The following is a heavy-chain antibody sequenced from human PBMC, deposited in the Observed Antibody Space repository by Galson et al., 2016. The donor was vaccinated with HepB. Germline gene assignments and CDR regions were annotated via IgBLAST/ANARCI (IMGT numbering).Heavy chain of an antibody. J-gene: IGHJ6*02. Sequence: SLRLSCAASGFSLTSHEMNWARQPPGKGPEWISYISGSGGKIHYGDSVRGRFTISRDNTKNSLSLQMNSLRAEDTAVYYCARDVHIDMWDGMDVWGPGTTVTVSS. CDR3: ARDVHIDMWDGMDV. D-gene: IGHD5-12*01. CDR2: ISGSGGKI. CDR1: GFSLTSHE. V-gene: IGHV3-48*03.